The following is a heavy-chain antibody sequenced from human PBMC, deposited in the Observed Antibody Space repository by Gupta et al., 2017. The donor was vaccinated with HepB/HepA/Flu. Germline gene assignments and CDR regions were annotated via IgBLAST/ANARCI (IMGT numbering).Heavy chain of an antibody. CDR3: AKDVGHYYDTRGYSFND. CDR2: ISKDAVSK. Sequence: QVQLVETGGGVVKHGKSLRLSCAVSGFTFRNYAMHWVSQSPGKGLEGVAIISKDAVSKNYVDSVKGRLSISRDNSKNTVYLKMNSLRVEDTAVYYCAKDVGHYYDTRGYSFNDWGQGTRVTVAS. D-gene: IGHD3-22*01. J-gene: IGHJ4*02. CDR1: GFTFRNYA. V-gene: IGHV3-30*18.